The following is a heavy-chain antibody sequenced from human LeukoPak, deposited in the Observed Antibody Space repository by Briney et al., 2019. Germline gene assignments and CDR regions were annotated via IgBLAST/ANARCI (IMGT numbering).Heavy chain of an antibody. CDR2: LSGSVGST. CDR3: AKGGSTSRVTTSRVVFGYYYYMDV. Sequence: GRSLRLSCAASGFTFSSHAMSWVRQAPGEGLEWVSSLSGSVGSTYHADSVKGRLSISRDNSKNTLYLQLTSLRAEDTAGYYCAKGGSTSRVTTSRVVFGYYYYMDVWGKGTPVTVSS. D-gene: IGHD4-17*01. J-gene: IGHJ6*03. V-gene: IGHV3-23*01. CDR1: GFTFSSHA.